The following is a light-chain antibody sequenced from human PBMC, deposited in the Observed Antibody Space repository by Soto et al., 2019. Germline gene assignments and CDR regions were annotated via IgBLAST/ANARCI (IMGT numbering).Light chain of an antibody. CDR1: QTINIY. CDR3: QQRSNWPHT. V-gene: IGKV3-11*01. Sequence: EIVLTQSPATLSLSPGERATLSCRASQTINIYLAWYQQKPGQAPRLLIYGASNRATGIPARFSGSGSGTDFTLTISNLEPEDFAVYYCQQRSNWPHTFGGGTKVEIK. J-gene: IGKJ4*01. CDR2: GAS.